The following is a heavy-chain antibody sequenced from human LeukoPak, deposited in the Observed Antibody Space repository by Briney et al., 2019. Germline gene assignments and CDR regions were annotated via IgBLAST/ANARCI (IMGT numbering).Heavy chain of an antibody. D-gene: IGHD3-22*01. Sequence: ASVKVSCKASGYTFTSYGLSWVRQAPGQGHEWMGWISAYNGNTNYAQKLQGRVTMTTDTSTNTGYMELRSLRSDDTAVYYCARDMYYYDSSGYYQVGPDFWGQGTLVTVSS. CDR2: ISAYNGNT. V-gene: IGHV1-18*01. CDR1: GYTFTSYG. J-gene: IGHJ4*02. CDR3: ARDMYYYDSSGYYQVGPDF.